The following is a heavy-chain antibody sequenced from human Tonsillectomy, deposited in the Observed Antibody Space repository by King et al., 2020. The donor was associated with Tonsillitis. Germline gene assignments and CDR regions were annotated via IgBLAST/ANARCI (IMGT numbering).Heavy chain of an antibody. J-gene: IGHJ4*02. CDR2: INTKTGKP. CDR3: ARDDGWELLQFDY. CDR1: GYTFTSYA. D-gene: IGHD1-26*01. V-gene: IGHV7-4-1*02. Sequence: VQLVESGSELKKPGASVKVSCKASGYTFTSYAMKWVRQAPGQGLEWMGWINTKTGKPTYAQGFTGRFVFSLDTSVSTAYLQISSLTAEDTAVYYCARDDGWELLQFDYWGQGTLVTVSS.